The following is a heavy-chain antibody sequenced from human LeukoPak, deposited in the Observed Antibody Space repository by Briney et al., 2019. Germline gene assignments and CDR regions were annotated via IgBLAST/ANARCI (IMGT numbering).Heavy chain of an antibody. CDR3: ARAAVTTPPLYWYFDL. V-gene: IGHV3-74*01. CDR1: GFTFSSYW. CDR2: VNTDGSST. J-gene: IGHJ2*01. D-gene: IGHD4-17*01. Sequence: GGSLRLSCAASGFTFSSYWMHWVRQAPGKGLVWVSRVNTDGSSTTYADSVKGRFTISRDNAESALYLQMNSLRAEDTAVYFCARAAVTTPPLYWYFDLWGRGTLVTVPS.